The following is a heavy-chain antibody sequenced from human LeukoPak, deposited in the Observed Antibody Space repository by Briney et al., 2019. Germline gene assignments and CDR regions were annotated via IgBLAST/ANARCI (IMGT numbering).Heavy chain of an antibody. J-gene: IGHJ4*02. CDR2: IYSGGNT. Sequence: PGGSLRLSCAASGGNVSTDYMSWVRQAPGKGLQWVSLIYSGGNTYYADSVKGRFTMYRHNSKNTLYLQMSSLRTEDTAIYYCASRMTFGGPGTLVTVSS. V-gene: IGHV3-53*04. CDR3: ASRMTF. D-gene: IGHD2/OR15-2a*01. CDR1: GGNVSTDY.